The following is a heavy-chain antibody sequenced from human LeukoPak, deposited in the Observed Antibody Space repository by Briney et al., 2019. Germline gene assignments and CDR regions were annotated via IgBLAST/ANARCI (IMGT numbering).Heavy chain of an antibody. J-gene: IGHJ4*02. D-gene: IGHD6-19*01. V-gene: IGHV3-23*01. Sequence: GGSLRLSCAASGFTFSSYAMSWVRQAPGKGLEWVSAISGSGGSTYYADSVKGRFTISRDNSKNTLYLQMNSLRAEDTAVYYCAKGPGRNKYSSGWYYFDYWGQGTLVTVSS. CDR2: ISGSGGST. CDR1: GFTFSSYA. CDR3: AKGPGRNKYSSGWYYFDY.